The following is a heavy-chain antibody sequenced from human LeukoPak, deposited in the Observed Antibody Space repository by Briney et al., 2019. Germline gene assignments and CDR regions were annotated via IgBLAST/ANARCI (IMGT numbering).Heavy chain of an antibody. V-gene: IGHV3-7*01. CDR2: IKQDGSEK. J-gene: IGHJ3*02. CDR1: GFTFSSYW. D-gene: IGHD3-22*01. CDR3: ARNYYDSSGYSAFDI. Sequence: GGSLRLSCAVSGFTFSSYWMSWVRQAPGKGLEWVANIKQDGSEKYYVDSVKGRFTISRDNAKNSLYLQMNSLRAEDTAVYYCARNYYDSSGYSAFDIWGQGTMVTVSS.